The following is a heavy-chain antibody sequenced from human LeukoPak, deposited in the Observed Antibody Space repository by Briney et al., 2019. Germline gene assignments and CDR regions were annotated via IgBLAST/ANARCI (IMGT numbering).Heavy chain of an antibody. V-gene: IGHV1-2*02. Sequence: ASVKVSCKASGYTFTGYYMHWARQAPGQGLEWMGWINPNSGGTNYAQKFQGRVTMTRDTSISTAYMELSRLRSDDTAVYYCAREDNVDTALGDYWGQGTLVTVSS. CDR3: AREDNVDTALGDY. CDR2: INPNSGGT. CDR1: GYTFTGYY. D-gene: IGHD5-18*01. J-gene: IGHJ4*02.